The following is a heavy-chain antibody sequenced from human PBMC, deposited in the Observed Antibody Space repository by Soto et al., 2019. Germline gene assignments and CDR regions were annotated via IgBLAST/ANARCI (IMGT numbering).Heavy chain of an antibody. CDR2: IFPLTDIP. J-gene: IGHJ4*02. CDR1: GGTFRNYP. Sequence: QVQLVQSGTEVKKPGSSVKVSCKASGGTFRNYPINWVRQAPGQGLEWMGSIFPLTDIPDYAQNFQARLTISADNSTSTAYMEMSSLTSDDTAVYFGARGPLVVLNYFESWGQGTLVTVSS. CDR3: ARGPLVVLNYFES. V-gene: IGHV1-69*02.